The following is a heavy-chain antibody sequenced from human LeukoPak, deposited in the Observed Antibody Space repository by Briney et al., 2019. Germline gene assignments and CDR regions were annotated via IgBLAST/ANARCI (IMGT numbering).Heavy chain of an antibody. CDR1: GFTFSDYG. CDR3: AKPPEVGATVGYFDY. Sequence: GRSLRLSCAASGFTFSDYGMHWVRQAPGKGLELVALISFDGSNQYYADSVKGRFTISRDNSKNTLYLQMSSLRTEDTAVYYCAKPPEVGATVGYFDYWGQGTLVTVSS. CDR2: ISFDGSNQ. J-gene: IGHJ4*02. V-gene: IGHV3-30*18. D-gene: IGHD1-26*01.